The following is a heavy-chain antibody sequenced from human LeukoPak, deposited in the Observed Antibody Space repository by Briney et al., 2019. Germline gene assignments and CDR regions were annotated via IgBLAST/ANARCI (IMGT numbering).Heavy chain of an antibody. D-gene: IGHD4-17*01. CDR3: ARDLTRYGDYVEGGFDP. V-gene: IGHV4-4*07. Sequence: PSETLSLTCTVSGGSISSYYWSWIRQPAGKGLEWIGRIYTSGSTNYNPSLKSRVTMSVDTSKNQFSLKLSSVTAADTAVYYCARDLTRYGDYVEGGFDPWGQGTLVTVSS. CDR1: GGSISSYY. CDR2: IYTSGST. J-gene: IGHJ5*02.